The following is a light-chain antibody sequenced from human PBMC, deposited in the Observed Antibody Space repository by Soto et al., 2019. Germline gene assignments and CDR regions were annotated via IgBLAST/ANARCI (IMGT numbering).Light chain of an antibody. V-gene: IGKV3-11*01. CDR3: QQRSNWIT. Sequence: DIVLTQSPATLSLSPGERATLSCRASQGVSSYLAWYQQKPGQAPRLLIYDASNRATGIPARFSGSGSGTDFTLTISSLEPEDFAVYYCQQRSNWITFGQGTRLEIK. CDR2: DAS. CDR1: QGVSSY. J-gene: IGKJ5*01.